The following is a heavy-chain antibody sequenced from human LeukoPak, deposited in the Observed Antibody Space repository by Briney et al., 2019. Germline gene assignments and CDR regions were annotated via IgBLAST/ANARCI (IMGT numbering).Heavy chain of an antibody. CDR2: IYYSGGT. V-gene: IGHV4-59*01. D-gene: IGHD1-26*01. Sequence: PSETLSLTSTVSGVSISGNYWSWRRQPPGKGLGWGVDIYYSGGTNYNPSLKSRVTISVDTSKNQFSLKLSPVTAADPAVYYSARVVPEGWSGSYRVVDYWGQGTLVTVSS. CDR1: GVSISGNY. CDR3: ARVVPEGWSGSYRVVDY. J-gene: IGHJ4*02.